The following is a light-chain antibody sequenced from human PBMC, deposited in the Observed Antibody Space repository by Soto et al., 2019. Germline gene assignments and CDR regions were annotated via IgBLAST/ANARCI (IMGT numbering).Light chain of an antibody. CDR3: FSYAGNSVYV. Sequence: QSVLTQPASVSGSPGQSITISCTGTSSDVGSYNLVSWFQQLPGKVPKPIIYEGTKRPSGVSDRFSGSKSGYTASLTISGLQAEDAADYYCFSYAGNSVYVFGNGTKVTVL. J-gene: IGLJ1*01. CDR2: EGT. CDR1: SSDVGSYNL. V-gene: IGLV2-23*01.